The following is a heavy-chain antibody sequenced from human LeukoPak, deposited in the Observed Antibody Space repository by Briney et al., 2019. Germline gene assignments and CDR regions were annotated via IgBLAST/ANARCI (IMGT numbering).Heavy chain of an antibody. CDR1: GYTFSGHY. Sequence: GASVKVSCKASGYTFSGHYMHWVRQAPGQGLEWMGIINPSGSSTSYARKFQGRVTMTRDTSTSTVYMELSSLRSEDTAVYYCARAKSEDYYDSSGYYFDYWGQGTLVTVSS. J-gene: IGHJ4*02. V-gene: IGHV1-46*01. CDR3: ARAKSEDYYDSSGYYFDY. CDR2: INPSGSST. D-gene: IGHD3-22*01.